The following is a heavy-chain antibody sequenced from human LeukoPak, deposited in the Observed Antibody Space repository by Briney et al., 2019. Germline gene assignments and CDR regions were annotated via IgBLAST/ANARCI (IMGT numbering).Heavy chain of an antibody. Sequence: PSETLSLTCTVSGGSISSYYWSWIRQPPGKGLEWIGYIYYSGSTNYNPSPKSRVTISVDTSKNQFSLKLSSVTAADTAVYYCARGLGYGYGTGADYWGQGTLVTVSS. D-gene: IGHD5-18*01. CDR2: IYYSGST. CDR3: ARGLGYGYGTGADY. CDR1: GGSISSYY. V-gene: IGHV4-59*01. J-gene: IGHJ4*02.